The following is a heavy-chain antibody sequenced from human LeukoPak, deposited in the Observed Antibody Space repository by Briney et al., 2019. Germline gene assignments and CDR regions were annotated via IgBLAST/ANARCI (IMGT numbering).Heavy chain of an antibody. V-gene: IGHV3-74*01. Sequence: GGSLRLSCAASGFTFSNYWMHWVRQAPGKGLVWVPRINRDVTTTNYGDSVKGRFTISRDNAQKTLYLQMNSLRAEDTAVYYCARDRGLDAFDIWGQGTMVTVSS. CDR2: INRDVTTT. CDR3: ARDRGLDAFDI. D-gene: IGHD3-10*01. CDR1: GFTFSNYW. J-gene: IGHJ3*02.